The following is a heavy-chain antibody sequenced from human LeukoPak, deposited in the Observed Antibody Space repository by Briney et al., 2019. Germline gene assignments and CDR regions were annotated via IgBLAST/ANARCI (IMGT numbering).Heavy chain of an antibody. Sequence: GGSLGLSRAASGFTFSSYGMHWVRQAPGKGLEWVAVIWYDGSNKYYADSVKGRFTISRDNSKNTLYLQMNSLRAEDTAVYYCAKDGTGTTGGFDYWGQGTLVTVSS. CDR3: AKDGTGTTGGFDY. V-gene: IGHV3-33*06. CDR1: GFTFSSYG. J-gene: IGHJ4*02. CDR2: IWYDGSNK. D-gene: IGHD1-7*01.